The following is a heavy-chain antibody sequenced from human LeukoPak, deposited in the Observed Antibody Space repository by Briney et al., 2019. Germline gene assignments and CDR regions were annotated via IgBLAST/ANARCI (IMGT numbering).Heavy chain of an antibody. D-gene: IGHD3-16*02. J-gene: IGHJ4*02. Sequence: PGGSLRLSCAASGFTFSSYGMNWVRQAPGKGLEWVSYISSSSNIMNYADSVKGRFTTSRDNAKNSLYLQMNSLRAEDTAVYYCARDAPYDYVWGSYRHYYFDYWGQGALVTVSS. CDR1: GFTFSSYG. V-gene: IGHV3-48*01. CDR2: ISSSSNIM. CDR3: ARDAPYDYVWGSYRHYYFDY.